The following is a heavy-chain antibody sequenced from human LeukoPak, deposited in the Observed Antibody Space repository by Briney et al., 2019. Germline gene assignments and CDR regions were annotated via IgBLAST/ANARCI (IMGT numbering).Heavy chain of an antibody. CDR3: ARDKTGYGVGAGAFDI. D-gene: IGHD4-17*01. CDR2: IDARSGIT. Sequence: TGGSLRLSCAASGFTFGIFGLNWVRQAPGKGPEWVSYIDARSGITYYADSVQGRFTISRDDARESVFLQMDGLRVDDTAVYYCARDKTGYGVGAGAFDIWGQGTMVTVSS. CDR1: GFTFGIFG. J-gene: IGHJ3*02. V-gene: IGHV3-48*04.